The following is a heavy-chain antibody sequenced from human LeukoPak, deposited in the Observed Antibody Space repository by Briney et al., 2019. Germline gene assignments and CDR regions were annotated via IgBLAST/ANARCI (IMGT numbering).Heavy chain of an antibody. J-gene: IGHJ4*02. D-gene: IGHD1-26*01. CDR2: INHSGST. CDR1: GGSISSSSYY. CDR3: ARRKSVGAMGFDY. V-gene: IGHV4-39*07. Sequence: PSETLSLTCTVSGGSISSSSYYWGWIRQPPGKGLEWIGEINHSGSTNYNPSLKSRVTISVDTSKNQFSLKLSSVTAADTAVYYCARRKSVGAMGFDYWGQGTLVTVSS.